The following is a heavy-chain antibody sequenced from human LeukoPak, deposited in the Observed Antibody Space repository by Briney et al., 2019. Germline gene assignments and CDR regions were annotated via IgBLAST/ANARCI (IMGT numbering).Heavy chain of an antibody. CDR3: ARRSGTYAVYYYYNMDV. D-gene: IGHD1-26*01. CDR2: ISSRGSII. Sequence: PGGSLRLSCAASGFTLSSYEMNWVRQAPGKGLEGVSYISSRGSIIYYADSVKGRFTVSRDNAKNSLYLQMNSLRAEDTAVYYCARRSGTYAVYYYYNMDVWGKGTTVTISS. V-gene: IGHV3-48*03. J-gene: IGHJ6*03. CDR1: GFTLSSYE.